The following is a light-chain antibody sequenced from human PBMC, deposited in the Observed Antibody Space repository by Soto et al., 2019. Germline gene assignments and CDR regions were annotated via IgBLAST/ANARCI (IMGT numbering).Light chain of an antibody. CDR1: SSDIGAYNH. J-gene: IGLJ2*01. V-gene: IGLV2-14*01. CDR3: SSYTSSSTVV. Sequence: QSVLTQPASVSGSPGQSITISCTGTSSDIGAYNHVSWYQQHPDKAPKLMISDVSNRPSGVSNRFSGSKSGNTASLTISGLQAEVEADYYCSSYTSSSTVVFGGGTKLTVL. CDR2: DVS.